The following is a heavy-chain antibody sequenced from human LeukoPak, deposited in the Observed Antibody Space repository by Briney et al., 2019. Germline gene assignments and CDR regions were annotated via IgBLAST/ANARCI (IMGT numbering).Heavy chain of an antibody. CDR2: ISSSSSYM. Sequence: GGSLRLSCAASGFTLSSYTMNWVRQAPGKGLEWVSSISSSSSYMYYADSVKGRFTISRDNAKNSLYLQMDSLRAEDTAVYYCARAPYDIVTGYSGYFDYWGQGTLVTVSS. V-gene: IGHV3-21*01. CDR1: GFTLSSYT. J-gene: IGHJ4*02. D-gene: IGHD3-9*01. CDR3: ARAPYDIVTGYSGYFDY.